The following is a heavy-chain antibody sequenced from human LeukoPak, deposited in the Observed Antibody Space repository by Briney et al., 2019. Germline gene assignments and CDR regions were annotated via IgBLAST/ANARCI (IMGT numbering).Heavy chain of an antibody. CDR3: ARHGNYYDTSQSDP. D-gene: IGHD3-22*01. V-gene: IGHV4-38-2*01. CDR2: AYHSGST. Sequence: PSETLSLTCAVSGYPISTGYYWGWIRQPPGKGLEWIGSAYHSGSTYYNPSLKSRVTISVDTSKNQFSLKLSSVTAADTAVYYCARHGNYYDTSQSDPWGQGTLVTVSS. CDR1: GYPISTGYY. J-gene: IGHJ5*02.